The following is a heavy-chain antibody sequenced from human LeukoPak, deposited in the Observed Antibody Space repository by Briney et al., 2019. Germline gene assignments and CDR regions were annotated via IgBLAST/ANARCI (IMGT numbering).Heavy chain of an antibody. CDR3: ARGGYHILTGYYETWFDP. Sequence: GGSLRLSCAASGFTFSSYGMHWVRQAPGKGLEWVAVISYDGSNKYYADSVKGRFTISRDNSKNTLYLQMNSLRAEDTAVYYCARGGYHILTGYYETWFDPWGQGTLVTVSS. CDR2: ISYDGSNK. D-gene: IGHD3-9*01. J-gene: IGHJ5*02. V-gene: IGHV3-30*03. CDR1: GFTFSSYG.